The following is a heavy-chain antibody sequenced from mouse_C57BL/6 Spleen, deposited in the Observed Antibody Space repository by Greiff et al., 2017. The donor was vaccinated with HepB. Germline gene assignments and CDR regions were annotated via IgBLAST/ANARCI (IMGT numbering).Heavy chain of an antibody. D-gene: IGHD2-3*01. J-gene: IGHJ3*01. CDR3: ARRSDGYFAY. Sequence: EVKVEESGGGLVQPGGSLKLSCAASGFTFSDYYMYWVRQTPEKRLEWVAYISNGGGSTYYPDTVKGRFTISRDNAKNTLYLQMSRLKSEDTAMYYCARRSDGYFAYWGQGTLVTVSA. V-gene: IGHV5-12*01. CDR1: GFTFSDYY. CDR2: ISNGGGST.